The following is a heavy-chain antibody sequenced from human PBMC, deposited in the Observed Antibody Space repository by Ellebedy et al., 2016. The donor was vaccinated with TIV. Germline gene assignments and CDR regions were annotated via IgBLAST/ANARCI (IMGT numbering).Heavy chain of an antibody. Sequence: SVKVSCXASGGTFSSYTISWVRQAPGQGPEWMGQIIPITDMPNYAQKFQGRVTITADKSTSTAYMELSSLRSEDTAVYYCARVNQWQGFDAWGQGTLVTVSS. V-gene: IGHV1-69*10. CDR2: IIPITDMP. D-gene: IGHD6-19*01. CDR3: ARVNQWQGFDA. CDR1: GGTFSSYT. J-gene: IGHJ5*02.